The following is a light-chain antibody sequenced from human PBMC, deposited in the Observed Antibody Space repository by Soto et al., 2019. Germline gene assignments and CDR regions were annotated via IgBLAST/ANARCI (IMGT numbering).Light chain of an antibody. CDR3: HQYNTYPT. V-gene: IGKV1-16*01. CDR1: QGVDKY. Sequence: IQMTQSPSSLSASVGDRVIITCRASQGVDKYLAWFQQKPGKAPKSLIYGASRLQSGVPSRFSGSGSGTHFTLTITNLQPEDFATYYCHQYNTYPTFGQGTRLQI. CDR2: GAS. J-gene: IGKJ5*01.